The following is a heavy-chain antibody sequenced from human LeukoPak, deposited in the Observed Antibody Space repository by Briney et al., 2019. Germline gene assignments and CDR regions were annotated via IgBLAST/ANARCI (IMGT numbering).Heavy chain of an antibody. V-gene: IGHV1-2*02. CDR3: ARATNIYGVGATSFAGFDP. D-gene: IGHD1-26*01. CDR2: INPNSGGT. Sequence: ASVKVSCKASGYTFTGYYMHWVRQAPGQGLEWMGWINPNSGGTNYAQKFQGRVTMTRDTSISTAYMELSRLRSDDTAVYYGARATNIYGVGATSFAGFDPWGQGTLVTVSS. J-gene: IGHJ5*02. CDR1: GYTFTGYY.